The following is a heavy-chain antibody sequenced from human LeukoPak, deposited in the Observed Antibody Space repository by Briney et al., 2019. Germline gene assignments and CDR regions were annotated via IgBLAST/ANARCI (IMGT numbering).Heavy chain of an antibody. V-gene: IGHV3-48*03. Sequence: PGGSLRLSCAASVFTFSSYEMNWVRQAPGKGLEWVSYISSSGSTIYYADSVKGRFTISRDNAKNSLYLQMNSLRAEDTAVYYCGRGHWGLDYWGQGALVTVSS. CDR2: ISSSGSTI. CDR1: VFTFSSYE. J-gene: IGHJ4*02. D-gene: IGHD7-27*01. CDR3: GRGHWGLDY.